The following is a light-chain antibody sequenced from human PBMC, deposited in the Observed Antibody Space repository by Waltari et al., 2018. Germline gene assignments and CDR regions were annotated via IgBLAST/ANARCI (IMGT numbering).Light chain of an antibody. CDR1: QSISSY. V-gene: IGKV1-39*01. Sequence: DIQMTQSPSSLSASVGDRVTLTCRASQSISSYFDWYQQKPEKAPQLLIYAASSLQSGGPSRFSGRGSGTEFTLTITSLQPEDFATYYCQQGHSTPRTFGQGTKVEIK. CDR3: QQGHSTPRT. CDR2: AAS. J-gene: IGKJ1*01.